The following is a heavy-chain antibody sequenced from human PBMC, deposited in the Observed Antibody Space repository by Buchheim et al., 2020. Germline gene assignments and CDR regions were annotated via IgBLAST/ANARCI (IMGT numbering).Heavy chain of an antibody. CDR2: IIPIFGTA. D-gene: IGHD1-26*01. CDR3: ARGPLTVRAGPGDPTSYYYYYGMDV. CDR1: GGTFSSYA. J-gene: IGHJ6*02. Sequence: QVQLVQSGAEVKKPGSSVKVSCKASGGTFSSYAISWVRQAPGQGLEWMGGIIPIFGTANYAQKFQGRVTITADKSTSTAYMELSSLRSEDTAVYYCARGPLTVRAGPGDPTSYYYYYGMDVWGQGTT. V-gene: IGHV1-69*06.